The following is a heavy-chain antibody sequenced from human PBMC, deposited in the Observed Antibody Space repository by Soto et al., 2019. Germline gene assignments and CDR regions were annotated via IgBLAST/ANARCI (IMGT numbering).Heavy chain of an antibody. J-gene: IGHJ4*02. CDR3: ARETAVAGLEY. V-gene: IGHV3-30-3*01. Sequence: QVQLVESGGDVVQPGRSLRLSCTASGFPFSTYAMHWVRQAPGKGLEWVAVISSDGTNTYYADFVKGRFTISRDNSKNRLYLQMKSLRNEDTAVYHCARETAVAGLEYWGQGDMVTVSA. CDR1: GFPFSTYA. D-gene: IGHD6-19*01. CDR2: ISSDGTNT.